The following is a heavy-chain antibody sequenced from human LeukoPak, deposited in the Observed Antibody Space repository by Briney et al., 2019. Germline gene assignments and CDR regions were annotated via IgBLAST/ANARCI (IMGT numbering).Heavy chain of an antibody. CDR1: GFIFSSYA. Sequence: GGSLRLSCAASGFIFSSYAMSWVRQAPGKGLEWVSYISSSGSTIYYADSVKGRFTISRDNAKNSLYLQMNSLRAEDTAVYYCARGPSGSYHPVYWGQGTLVTVSS. CDR3: ARGPSGSYHPVY. D-gene: IGHD1-26*01. J-gene: IGHJ4*02. V-gene: IGHV3-48*03. CDR2: ISSSGSTI.